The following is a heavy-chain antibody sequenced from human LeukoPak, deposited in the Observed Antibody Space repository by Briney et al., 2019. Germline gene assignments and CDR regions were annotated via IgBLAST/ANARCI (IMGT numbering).Heavy chain of an antibody. D-gene: IGHD1-26*01. Sequence: PGGSLRLSCAASGFTVSSNYMSWVRQAPGKGLEWVSVIYSGGSTYYADSVKGRFTISRDNSKNTLYLQMNSLRAEDTAVYYCAGARGGTYSQKLAVVDYWGRGPLVTVSS. CDR3: AGARGGTYSQKLAVVDY. CDR1: GFTVSSNY. V-gene: IGHV3-66*01. J-gene: IGHJ4*02. CDR2: IYSGGST.